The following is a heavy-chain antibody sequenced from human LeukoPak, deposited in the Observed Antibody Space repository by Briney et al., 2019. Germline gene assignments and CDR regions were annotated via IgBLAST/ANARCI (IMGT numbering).Heavy chain of an antibody. CDR2: ISDSDGST. D-gene: IGHD7-27*01. Sequence: GESLRLSCAASRLSFTTYAMTWVRQAPGKGLEWVSTISDSDGSTFYADSVKGRFTISRDSSKHTAFLQMKSLRAEDTAIYFCAMGTYSDYWGQGTLATVS. V-gene: IGHV3-23*01. CDR3: AMGTYSDY. CDR1: RLSFTTYA. J-gene: IGHJ4*02.